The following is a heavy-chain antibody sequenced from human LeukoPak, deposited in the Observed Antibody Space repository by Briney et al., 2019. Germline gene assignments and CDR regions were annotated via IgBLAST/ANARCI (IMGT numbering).Heavy chain of an antibody. V-gene: IGHV3-74*01. CDR2: INSDGRNT. J-gene: IGHJ4*02. D-gene: IGHD1-26*01. CDR3: ACSLRGR. CDR1: GFTFSNHW. Sequence: SGGSLRLSCAASGFTFSNHWMYWVRQAPGKGLVWVSRINSDGRNTSCADSVKGRFTISRDNVKKTLFLQMNSLRAEDTAVYYCACSLRGRWGQGTLVTVSS.